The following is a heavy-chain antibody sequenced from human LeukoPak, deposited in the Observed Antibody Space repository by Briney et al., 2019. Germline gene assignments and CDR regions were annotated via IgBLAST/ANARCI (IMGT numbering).Heavy chain of an antibody. V-gene: IGHV1-18*01. Sequence: GASVKVSCKASGYIFTRYGISWVRQAPGQGLEWMGWISGYNGNTNYAQKLQGRVTMTTEISTDKAYMELRSLRSDDTAVYYCARDFIYGGRLFDYWGQETLVTVSS. CDR1: GYIFTRYG. CDR3: ARDFIYGGRLFDY. J-gene: IGHJ4*02. D-gene: IGHD4/OR15-4a*01. CDR2: ISGYNGNT.